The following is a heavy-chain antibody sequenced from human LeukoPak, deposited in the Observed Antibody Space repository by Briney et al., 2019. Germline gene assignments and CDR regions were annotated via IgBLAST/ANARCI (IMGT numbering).Heavy chain of an antibody. V-gene: IGHV4-30-2*01. CDR1: GGSISSGGYS. Sequence: SETLSLTCAVSGGSISSGGYSWSWIRQPPGKGLEWIGYIYHSGSTYYNPSLKSRVTTSVDRSKNQFSLKLSSVTAADTAVYYCARGSLEWLLFDYWGQGTLVTVSS. J-gene: IGHJ4*02. D-gene: IGHD3-3*01. CDR3: ARGSLEWLLFDY. CDR2: IYHSGST.